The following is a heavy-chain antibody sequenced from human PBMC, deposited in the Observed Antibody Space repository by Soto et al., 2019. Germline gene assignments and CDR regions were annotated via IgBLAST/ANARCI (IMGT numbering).Heavy chain of an antibody. J-gene: IGHJ6*02. CDR3: AIGSTPTADMDV. Sequence: AVKVSCKSSGGTFSSYAISWVRQAPGQGLEWMGGIIPIFGTANYAQKFQGRVTITADESTSTAYMELSSLRSEDTAVYYCAIGSTPTADMDVWCQGTTVTVSS. CDR2: IIPIFGTA. V-gene: IGHV1-69*13. CDR1: GGTFSSYA. D-gene: IGHD6-13*01.